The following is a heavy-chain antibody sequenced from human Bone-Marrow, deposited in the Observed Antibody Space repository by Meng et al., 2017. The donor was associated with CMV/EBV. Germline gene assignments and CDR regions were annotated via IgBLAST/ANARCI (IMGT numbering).Heavy chain of an antibody. CDR3: TTDGVDRRQWLASFYY. Sequence: GESLKISCAASGFTFSNAWMSWVRQAPGKGLEWVGRIKSKTDGGTTDYAAPVKGRFTISRDDSKNTLYLQMNSLKTEDTAVYYCTTDGVDRRQWLASFYYWGQRTLVTASS. V-gene: IGHV3-15*01. CDR2: IKSKTDGGTT. CDR1: GFTFSNAW. J-gene: IGHJ4*02. D-gene: IGHD6-19*01.